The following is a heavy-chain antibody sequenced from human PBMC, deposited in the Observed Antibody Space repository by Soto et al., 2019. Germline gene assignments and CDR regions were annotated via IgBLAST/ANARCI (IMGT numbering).Heavy chain of an antibody. D-gene: IGHD5-18*01. Sequence: GGSLRLSCAASGFTFTSYAMTWVRQAPGKGLEWLSTISGRGASTYDTDSVKGRFTISRDNSKNMLYLQLNSLRAEDTAVYYCAKAGRGHSYSYYYDCWGQGTLVTVSS. CDR1: GFTFTSYA. J-gene: IGHJ4*02. CDR2: ISGRGAST. V-gene: IGHV3-23*01. CDR3: AKAGRGHSYSYYYDC.